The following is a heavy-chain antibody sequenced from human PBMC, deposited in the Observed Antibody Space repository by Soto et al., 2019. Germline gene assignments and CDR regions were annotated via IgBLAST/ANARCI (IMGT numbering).Heavy chain of an antibody. V-gene: IGHV5-51*01. D-gene: IGHD2-15*01. J-gene: IGHJ6*02. CDR2: IYPGDSDT. CDR1: GYSFTSYW. CDR3: ARLKAGGGSYYYYGMDV. Sequence: GESLKISCKGSGYSFTSYWIGWVRQMPGKGLEWMGIIYPGDSDTRYSPSFQGQVTISADKSISTAYLQWSSLKASDTAMYYCARLKAGGGSYYYYGMDVWGQGTTVTVSS.